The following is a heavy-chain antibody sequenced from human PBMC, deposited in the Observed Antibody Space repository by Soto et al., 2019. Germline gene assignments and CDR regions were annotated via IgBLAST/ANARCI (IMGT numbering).Heavy chain of an antibody. CDR1: GFTFSCCA. CDR2: IHGDGDYT. Sequence: QVLESGGGLVQPGGSLRLSCAASGFTFSCCAMSWVRQAPGKGLEWVSTIHGDGDYTHDTDSVKGRFTISRVIARNMLYLQMSSLRADDSAVDYCARKRGAGSYSNSSFAVWGRCTLVTVSS. CDR3: ARKRGAGSYSNSSFAV. V-gene: IGHV3-23*01. D-gene: IGHD1-26*01. J-gene: IGHJ2*01.